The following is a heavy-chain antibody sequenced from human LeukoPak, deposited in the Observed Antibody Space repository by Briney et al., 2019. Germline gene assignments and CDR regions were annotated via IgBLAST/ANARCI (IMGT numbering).Heavy chain of an antibody. CDR3: AKDFETLSGSGALDI. Sequence: GGSLRLSCSVSVFSFDDYTIYWVRQAPGKGLEWVSLLSWDGETTYYSDSVKGRFTISRDNGKTSLSLQMNSLTIEDTAVYYCAKDFETLSGSGALDIWGQGTTVTVSS. CDR2: LSWDGETT. CDR1: VFSFDDYT. D-gene: IGHD5-12*01. V-gene: IGHV3-43*01. J-gene: IGHJ3*02.